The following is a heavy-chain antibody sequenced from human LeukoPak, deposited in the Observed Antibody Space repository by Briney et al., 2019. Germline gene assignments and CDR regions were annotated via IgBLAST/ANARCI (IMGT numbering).Heavy chain of an antibody. J-gene: IGHJ6*02. CDR3: ARGGRGSSWYHSYYYYGMDV. V-gene: IGHV4-59*01. CDR1: GGSISSYY. D-gene: IGHD6-13*01. Sequence: ASETLSLTCTVSGGSISSYYWSWIRQPPGKGLEWIGYIYYSGSTYYNPSLKSRVTISVDTSKNQFSLKLSSVTAADTAVYYCARGGRGSSWYHSYYYYGMDVWGQGTTVTVSS. CDR2: IYYSGST.